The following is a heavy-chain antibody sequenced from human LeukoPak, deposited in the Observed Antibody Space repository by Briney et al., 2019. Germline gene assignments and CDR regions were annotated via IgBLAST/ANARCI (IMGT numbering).Heavy chain of an antibody. V-gene: IGHV4-34*01. CDR2: FDPSGST. D-gene: IGHD1-1*01. J-gene: IGHJ4*02. Sequence: SETLSLTCAVYGGSFSGYSWTWIRQPPGKGLEWIGEFDPSGSTNYNPALKSRLTISVDTSKNQSSLKLTSVTAADTAVYYCARGSATGLAYWGQGTLVTVSS. CDR3: ARGSATGLAY. CDR1: GGSFSGYS.